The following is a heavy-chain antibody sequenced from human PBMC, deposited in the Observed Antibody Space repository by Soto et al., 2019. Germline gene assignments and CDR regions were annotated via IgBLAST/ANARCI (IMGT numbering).Heavy chain of an antibody. J-gene: IGHJ6*01. CDR3: ARDANTVGVAGGMDV. CDR2: INSDGSST. V-gene: IGHV3-74*01. D-gene: IGHD1-26*01. CDR1: EFTFNNYW. Sequence: EVLLVESGGGLVQPGGSLRLSCAASEFTFNNYWIHWVRQAPGKGLVWVSRINSDGSSTTYADSVKGRFTISRDKAKNTLFLQMNSLRAQDTAVYYCARDANTVGVAGGMDVSGQGTTVTVSS.